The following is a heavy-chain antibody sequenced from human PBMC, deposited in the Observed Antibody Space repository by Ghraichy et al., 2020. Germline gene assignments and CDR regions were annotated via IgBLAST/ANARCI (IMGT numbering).Heavy chain of an antibody. CDR1: GFTFSSYS. D-gene: IGHD6-19*01. CDR2: ISSSSSYI. V-gene: IGHV3-21*01. J-gene: IGHJ4*02. CDR3: ARVGIAVAGTVY. Sequence: GGSLRLSCAASGFTFSSYSMNWVRQAPVKGLEWVSSISSSSSYIYYADSVKGRFTISRDNAKNSLYLQMNSLRAEDTAVYYCARVGIAVAGTVYWGQGTLVTVSS.